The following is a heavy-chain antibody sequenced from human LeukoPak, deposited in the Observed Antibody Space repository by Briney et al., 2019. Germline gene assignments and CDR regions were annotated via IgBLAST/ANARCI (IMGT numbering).Heavy chain of an antibody. V-gene: IGHV3-49*04. CDR3: TRTGGRILTGS. J-gene: IGHJ5*02. Sequence: GGSLRLSCAASGFTFSSYWMSWVRQAPGKGLEWVGFIRSKAYGGTTEYAASVKGRFTISRDDSKSTAYLQMNSLKTEDTAVYYCTRTGGRILTGSWGQGTLVTVSS. CDR2: IRSKAYGGTT. CDR1: GFTFSSYW. D-gene: IGHD3-9*01.